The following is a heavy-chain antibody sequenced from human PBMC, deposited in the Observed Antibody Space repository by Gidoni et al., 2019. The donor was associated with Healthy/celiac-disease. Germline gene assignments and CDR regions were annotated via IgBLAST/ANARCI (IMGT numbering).Heavy chain of an antibody. V-gene: IGHV5-51*01. CDR1: GYSFTSYW. Sequence: EVQLVQSGAEVNKRGESLKISCKGSGYSFTSYWIGWVRQMPGKGLEWMGIIYPGDSDTRYSPSFQGQVTISADKSISTAYLQWSSLKASDTAMYYCARPRGNYGSGSPFDYWGQGTLVTVSS. J-gene: IGHJ4*02. CDR3: ARPRGNYGSGSPFDY. CDR2: IYPGDSDT. D-gene: IGHD3-10*01.